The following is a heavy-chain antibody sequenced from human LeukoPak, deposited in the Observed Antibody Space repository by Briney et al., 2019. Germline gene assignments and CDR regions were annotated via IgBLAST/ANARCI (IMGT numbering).Heavy chain of an antibody. Sequence: GRSLRRSCAASGFTFINYGMHWVRQAPGKGLEWVAVISYDGTNKYYADSVKGRFTISRDNSKNTLYLQMSSLKTDDTAVYYCANYGDYQYFDYWGQGTPVTVSS. J-gene: IGHJ4*02. CDR1: GFTFINYG. V-gene: IGHV3-30*18. D-gene: IGHD4-17*01. CDR3: ANYGDYQYFDY. CDR2: ISYDGTNK.